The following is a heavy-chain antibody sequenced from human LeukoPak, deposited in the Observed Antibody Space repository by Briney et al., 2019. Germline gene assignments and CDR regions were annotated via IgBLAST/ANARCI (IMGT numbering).Heavy chain of an antibody. Sequence: PGGSLRLSCAASGFTFSSYGMSWVRHAPGKGLVWVSRINSDGSTTNYADSVKGRFTISRDNAKNTLYLQMNSLRADDTAVYYCARSRWLDAFDYWGQGTLVTVSS. J-gene: IGHJ4*02. D-gene: IGHD6-19*01. CDR2: INSDGSTT. CDR3: ARSRWLDAFDY. CDR1: GFTFSSYG. V-gene: IGHV3-74*01.